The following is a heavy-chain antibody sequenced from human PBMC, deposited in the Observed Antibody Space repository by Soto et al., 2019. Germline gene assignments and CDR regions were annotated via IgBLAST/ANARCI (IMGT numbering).Heavy chain of an antibody. CDR2: IYYNGNT. CDR3: ARDGYTVTPSYYYGMDV. Sequence: QVQLQESGPGLVKPSETLSLTCTVSGGSISSYYWSWIRQPPGKGLEWIGYIYYNGNTNYNPSLKSRVTISVDTSKNQFSLKLSSVTAADTAVYYCARDGYTVTPSYYYGMDVWGQGTTVTVSS. J-gene: IGHJ6*02. CDR1: GGSISSYY. V-gene: IGHV4-59*01. D-gene: IGHD4-4*01.